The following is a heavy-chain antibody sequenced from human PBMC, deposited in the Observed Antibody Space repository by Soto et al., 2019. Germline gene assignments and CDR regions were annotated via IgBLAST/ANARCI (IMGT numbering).Heavy chain of an antibody. J-gene: IGHJ6*03. D-gene: IGHD3-16*02. Sequence: SETLSLTCTGPGGSISSYHWSWIRQPPGKGLEWIGYIYYSGSTNYNPSLKSRVTISVDTSKNQFSLKLSSVTAADTAVYYCARQKDRRDYYYYMDVWGKGTTVTVSS. CDR2: IYYSGST. CDR1: GGSISSYH. CDR3: ARQKDRRDYYYYMDV. V-gene: IGHV4-59*08.